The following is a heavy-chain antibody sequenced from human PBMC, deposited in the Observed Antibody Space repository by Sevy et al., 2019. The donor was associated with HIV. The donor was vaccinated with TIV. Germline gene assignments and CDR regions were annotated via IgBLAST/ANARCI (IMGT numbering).Heavy chain of an antibody. V-gene: IGHV4-59*12. CDR1: GDSITTYY. D-gene: IGHD2-15*01. CDR2: IHYTGRT. J-gene: IGHJ4*02. Sequence: SETLSLTCTVSGDSITTYYWGWIRQPPGKGLEWIGYIHYTGRTNCNPSLKSRVTISGDTSKNEFSLRLTSVTAADTAVYYCARYDCNAGISQGFAYWGQGILVTGSS. CDR3: ARYDCNAGISQGFAY.